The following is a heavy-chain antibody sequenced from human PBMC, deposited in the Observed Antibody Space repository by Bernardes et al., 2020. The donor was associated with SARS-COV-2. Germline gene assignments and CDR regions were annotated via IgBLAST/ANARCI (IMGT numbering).Heavy chain of an antibody. CDR1: GFTFSSYW. V-gene: IGHV3-7*05. D-gene: IGHD3-3*01. Sequence: GGSLRLSCAASGFTFSSYWMSWVRQAPGKGLEWVANIKQDGSEKYYVDSVKRRFTISRDNAKNSLYLQMNSLRAEDTAVYYCARDRGGFWSAEDDYGMDVWGQGTTVTVSS. CDR3: ARDRGGFWSAEDDYGMDV. J-gene: IGHJ6*02. CDR2: IKQDGSEK.